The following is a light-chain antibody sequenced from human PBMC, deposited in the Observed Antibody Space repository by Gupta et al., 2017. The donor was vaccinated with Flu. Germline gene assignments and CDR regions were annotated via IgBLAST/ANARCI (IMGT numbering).Light chain of an antibody. V-gene: IGKV3D-15*01. CDR3: QQYDSWPPTSRT. Sequence: LSGSPGERATLSGWASQSISSNLAWYRQKPGQAPRLLMYGASTRATGIPARFSGSGSGTEFTLTISSLQSEDFAVYYCQQYDSWPPTSRTFGQGTKVEIK. CDR1: QSISSN. J-gene: IGKJ1*01. CDR2: GAS.